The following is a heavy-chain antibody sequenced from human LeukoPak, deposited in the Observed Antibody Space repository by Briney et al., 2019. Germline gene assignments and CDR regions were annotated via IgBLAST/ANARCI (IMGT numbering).Heavy chain of an antibody. CDR1: GGSFSGYY. J-gene: IGHJ4*02. CDR3: ARGHPRSTYYYDSSGRGDY. CDR2: INRSGST. Sequence: SETLSLTCAVYGGSFSGYYWSWIRQPPGKGLEWIGEINRSGSTNYNPSLKSRATISVDTSKNQFSLKLSSVTAADTAVYYCARGHPRSTYYYDSSGRGDYWGQGTLVTVSS. V-gene: IGHV4-34*01. D-gene: IGHD3-22*01.